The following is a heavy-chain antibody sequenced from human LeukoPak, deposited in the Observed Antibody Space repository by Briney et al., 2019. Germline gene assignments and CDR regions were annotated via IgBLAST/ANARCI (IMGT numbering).Heavy chain of an antibody. CDR3: ARDANYYFDY. Sequence: PGGSLRLSCVASGFTFSTYGMHWVRQAPGKGLEWVAVIWYDGSNKYYADSVKGRFAISRDSSKNTLYLQMNSLRDEDTAVYYCARDANYYFDYWGQGTLVTVSS. CDR2: IWYDGSNK. D-gene: IGHD1-7*01. V-gene: IGHV3-33*01. J-gene: IGHJ4*02. CDR1: GFTFSTYG.